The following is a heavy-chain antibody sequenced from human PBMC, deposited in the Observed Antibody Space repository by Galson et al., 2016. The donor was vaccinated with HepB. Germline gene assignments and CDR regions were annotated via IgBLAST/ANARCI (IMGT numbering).Heavy chain of an antibody. CDR3: ARSDFGSGGYRGFKY. Sequence: PALVKPTQTLTLTCTFSGFSLNTGRMCVGWIRQPPGKALEWLALIAWDDDKFYSTSLKTRLTISKDTPKNQVVLTMTNMDPVDTATYYCARSDFGSGGYRGFKYWGQGALVTVSS. J-gene: IGHJ1*01. CDR1: GFSLNTGRMC. D-gene: IGHD3-10*01. V-gene: IGHV2-70*01. CDR2: IAWDDDK.